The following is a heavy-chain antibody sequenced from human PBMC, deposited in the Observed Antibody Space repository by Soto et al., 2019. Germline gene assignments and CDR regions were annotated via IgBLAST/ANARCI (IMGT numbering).Heavy chain of an antibody. CDR2: SSSSSSYI. CDR1: GFTFSSYS. Sequence: SGGSLRLSCAASGFTFSSYSMNWVRQAPGKGLEWVSSSSSSSSYIYYADSVKGRFTISRDNAKNSLYLQMNSLRAEDTAVYYCARDFRLGSSGPYWGQGTLVTVSS. J-gene: IGHJ4*02. V-gene: IGHV3-21*01. D-gene: IGHD3-22*01. CDR3: ARDFRLGSSGPY.